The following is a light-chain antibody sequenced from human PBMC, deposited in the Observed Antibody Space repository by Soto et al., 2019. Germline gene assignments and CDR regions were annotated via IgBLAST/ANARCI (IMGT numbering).Light chain of an antibody. Sequence: DIQMTQSPSSVSASVGDRVTITCRASQGISNWLAWYQQQPGKAPKLLIYSASTLQSGVPSRFSGGGAGTHFTLIISSLQPEDFATYDCQQTNTFFPLSFGGGTKVEIK. CDR1: QGISNW. V-gene: IGKV1-12*01. J-gene: IGKJ4*01. CDR2: SAS. CDR3: QQTNTFFPLS.